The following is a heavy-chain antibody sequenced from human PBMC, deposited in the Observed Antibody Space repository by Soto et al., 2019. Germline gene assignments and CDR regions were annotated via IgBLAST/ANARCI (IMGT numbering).Heavy chain of an antibody. D-gene: IGHD6-13*01. CDR1: GFTFSSYS. J-gene: IGHJ4*02. CDR3: ARDDYRYSSSWYNSDY. V-gene: IGHV3-21*01. CDR2: ISSSSSYI. Sequence: KPGGSLRLSCAASGFTFSSYSMNWVRQAPGKGLEWVSSISSSSSYIYYADSVKGRFTISRDNAKNSLYLQMNSLRAEDTAVYYCARDDYRYSSSWYNSDYWGQGTLVTVSS.